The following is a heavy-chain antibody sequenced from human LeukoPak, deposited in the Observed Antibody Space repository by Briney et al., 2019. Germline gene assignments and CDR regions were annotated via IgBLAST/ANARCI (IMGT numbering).Heavy chain of an antibody. CDR2: VWADGRTK. Sequence: GGSLRLSCAASGLDFGSHGFHWVRQAPGKGLEWVAAVWADGRTKDVAGSVKGRFTASRNNFENTVFLQMNDLRVEDTAMYYCAKDPARSMDVWGKGTTVIVSS. J-gene: IGHJ6*03. CDR1: GLDFGSHG. CDR3: AKDPARSMDV. V-gene: IGHV3-33*06.